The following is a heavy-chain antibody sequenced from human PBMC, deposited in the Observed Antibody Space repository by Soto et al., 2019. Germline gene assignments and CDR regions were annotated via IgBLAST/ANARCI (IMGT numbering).Heavy chain of an antibody. J-gene: IGHJ4*02. V-gene: IGHV3-9*01. CDR1: GFTFDDYA. D-gene: IGHD3-22*01. CDR2: ISWNSGSI. Sequence: EVQLVESGGGLVQPGRSLRLSCAASGFTFDDYAMHWVRQAPGKGLEWVSGISWNSGSIGYADSVKGRFTISRDNAKNFLYLQMNSLRAEDTALYYCAKVPYDSSGYYYGTFDSWGQGILVPVSS. CDR3: AKVPYDSSGYYYGTFDS.